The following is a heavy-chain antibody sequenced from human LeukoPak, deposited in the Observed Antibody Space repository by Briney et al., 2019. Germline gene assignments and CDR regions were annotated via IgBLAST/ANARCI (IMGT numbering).Heavy chain of an antibody. Sequence: SETLSLTCTVSGGSISSYYWSWIWQPPGKGLEWIGYIYYSGSTNYNPSLKSRVTISVDTSKNQFSLKLSSVTAADTAVYYCARPRSGGYSSGWYLGYNWFDPWGQGTLVTVSS. CDR1: GGSISSYY. CDR2: IYYSGST. D-gene: IGHD6-19*01. V-gene: IGHV4-59*08. CDR3: ARPRSGGYSSGWYLGYNWFDP. J-gene: IGHJ5*02.